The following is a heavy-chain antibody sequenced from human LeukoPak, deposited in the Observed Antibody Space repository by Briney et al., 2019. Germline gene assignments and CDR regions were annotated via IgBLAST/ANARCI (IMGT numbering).Heavy chain of an antibody. CDR2: IYYTGST. V-gene: IGHV4-59*08. D-gene: IGHD6-6*01. CDR1: GGSISSLY. Sequence: SATLSLTCSVSGGSISSLYWSWIRQPPGKGLEWIGYIYYTGSTNYNPSLKSRVTMFLDMSKNQFSLRLSAVTAADTAVYFCARHRAYCSPSPFDYWGQGTLVTVSP. J-gene: IGHJ4*02. CDR3: ARHRAYCSPSPFDY.